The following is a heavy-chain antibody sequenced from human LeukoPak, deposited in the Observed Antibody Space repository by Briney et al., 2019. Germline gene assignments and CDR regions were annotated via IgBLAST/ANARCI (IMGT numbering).Heavy chain of an antibody. J-gene: IGHJ2*01. V-gene: IGHV4-59*08. CDR2: IYYSGST. CDR3: ARQGPNFDL. Sequence: SETLSLTCTVSGGSISRYYWSWIRQPPGKGLEWLGYIYYSGSTNYNPSLKSRVTISVDTSKNQFSLKLSSVTAADTAVYYCARQGPNFDLWGRGTLVTVSS. CDR1: GGSISRYY.